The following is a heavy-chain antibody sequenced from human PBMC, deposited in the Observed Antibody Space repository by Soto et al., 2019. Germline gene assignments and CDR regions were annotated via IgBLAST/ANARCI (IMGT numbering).Heavy chain of an antibody. CDR1: GYTFTNYY. CDR3: ARGTHITTVGRTFDI. Sequence: VQLVQSGAEVKKPGASVKVSCKASGYTFTNYYVHWVRQAPGQGLEWMGVINPSGGRTSYAQNFQGRDNITRDTSTSTVFMEMSSLRSDDTAIYYCARGTHITTVGRTFDIWGQGRMVTVSS. CDR2: INPSGGRT. J-gene: IGHJ3*02. V-gene: IGHV1-46*01. D-gene: IGHD3-22*01.